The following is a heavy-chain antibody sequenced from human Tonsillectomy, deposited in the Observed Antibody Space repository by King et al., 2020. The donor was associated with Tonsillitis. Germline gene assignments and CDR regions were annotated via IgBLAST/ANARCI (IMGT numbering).Heavy chain of an antibody. J-gene: IGHJ4*02. CDR1: GGSISSSSYY. CDR2: VYYSGGT. V-gene: IGHV4-39*01. Sequence: QLQESGPGLVKPSETLSLTCTVSGGSISSSSYYWGWIRQPPGKGLEWIGSVYYSGGTYYNPSLRSRVTISVDMSKNEFSLKLSSVTAADTAVFFCARHPRGGLLLFGKDIQFDYWGQGTLVTVSS. CDR3: ARHPRGGLLLFGKDIQFDY. D-gene: IGHD3-22*01.